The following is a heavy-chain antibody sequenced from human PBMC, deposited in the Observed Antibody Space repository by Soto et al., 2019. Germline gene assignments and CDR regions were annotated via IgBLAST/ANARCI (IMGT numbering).Heavy chain of an antibody. CDR2: INTYNGNS. D-gene: IGHD2-15*01. CDR1: GYTLTNYA. J-gene: IGHJ4*02. Sequence: ASVKVCCKASGYTLTNYAISWVRQAPGQGPEWMGWINTYNGNSNYAQKFQGRVTMTTDTSTNTAYMELRSLTSDDTAVYYCARDCTGGSCFCIYWGQGTLVTVSS. CDR3: ARDCTGGSCFCIY. V-gene: IGHV1-18*01.